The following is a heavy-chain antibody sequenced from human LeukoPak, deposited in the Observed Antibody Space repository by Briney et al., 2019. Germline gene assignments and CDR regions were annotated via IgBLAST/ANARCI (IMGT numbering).Heavy chain of an antibody. D-gene: IGHD6-13*01. V-gene: IGHV3-30*02. Sequence: GGSLRLSCTASGFTFNSYGMHWLRQAPGKGLEWVAFTRDDGRDEYYADSVKGRFTISRDNSKNMLYLQMNSLRVDDTAMYYCAKDLAASGTRWFDPWGQGTLVTVSS. J-gene: IGHJ5*02. CDR1: GFTFNSYG. CDR3: AKDLAASGTRWFDP. CDR2: TRDDGRDE.